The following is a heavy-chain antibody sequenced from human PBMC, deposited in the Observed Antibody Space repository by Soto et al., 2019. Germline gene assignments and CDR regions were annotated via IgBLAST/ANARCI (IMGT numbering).Heavy chain of an antibody. Sequence: PSETLSLTCNVSGGSISRYYWSWIRQPAGKGLEWIGRIYTTGSTNYNPSLKSRVTMSVDTSKNQLSLKLTSVTAADTAVYYCARVESLLTKQYYFDSWGQGTLVTVPQ. V-gene: IGHV4-4*07. CDR3: ARVESLLTKQYYFDS. D-gene: IGHD3-9*01. J-gene: IGHJ4*02. CDR2: IYTTGST. CDR1: GGSISRYY.